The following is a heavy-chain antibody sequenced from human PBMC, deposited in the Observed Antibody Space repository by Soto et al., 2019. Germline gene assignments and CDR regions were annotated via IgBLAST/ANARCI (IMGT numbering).Heavy chain of an antibody. D-gene: IGHD2-2*01. CDR1: GYTFISYD. V-gene: IGHV1-8*01. Sequence: QVQLVQSGAEVKKPGASVKVSCKASGYTFISYDINWVRQATGQGLEWMGWMNPDSGTAGYAQKFQGRVTMTGNTSISTAYTELRTLKSEDTAVYYCARVGGGRPAANFDYWGQGTLVTVSS. CDR3: ARVGGGRPAANFDY. J-gene: IGHJ4*02. CDR2: MNPDSGTA.